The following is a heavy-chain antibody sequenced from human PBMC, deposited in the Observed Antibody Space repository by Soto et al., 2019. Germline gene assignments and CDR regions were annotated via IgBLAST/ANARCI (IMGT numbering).Heavy chain of an antibody. CDR2: IYYSGST. V-gene: IGHV4-31*03. D-gene: IGHD4-17*01. Sequence: SETLSLTCTVSGGSISSGGYYWSWIRQHPGKGLEWIGYIYYSGSTYYNPSLKSRVTISVDTSKNQFSLKLSSVTAADTAVYYCARGSYGDYPPSNFDYWGQGTLSPSPQ. CDR1: GGSISSGGYY. CDR3: ARGSYGDYPPSNFDY. J-gene: IGHJ4*02.